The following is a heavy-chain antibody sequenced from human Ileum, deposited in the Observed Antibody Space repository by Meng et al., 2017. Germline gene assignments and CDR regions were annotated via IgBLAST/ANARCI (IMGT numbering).Heavy chain of an antibody. V-gene: IGHV4-59*01. D-gene: IGHD1-26*01. CDR2: IYYSGST. CDR3: ARVGVGATHYYYGMDV. CDR1: GGSISSYY. Sequence: GSLRLSCTVSGGSISSYYWSWIRQPPGKGLEWIGYIYYSGSTNYNPSLKSRVTISVDTSKNQFSLKLSPVTAADTAVYYCARVGVGATHYYYGMDVWGQGTTVTVSS. J-gene: IGHJ6*02.